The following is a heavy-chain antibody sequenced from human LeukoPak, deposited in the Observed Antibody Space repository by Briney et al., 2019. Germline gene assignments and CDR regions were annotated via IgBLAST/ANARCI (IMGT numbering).Heavy chain of an antibody. J-gene: IGHJ4*02. Sequence: PGRSLRLSCAASGFTFSSYGMHWVRQAPGKGLEWVAVISYDGSNKYYADSVKGRFTISRDNSKNTLYLQMNSLRAEDTAVYYCAKLYSGYGQGDYWGQGTPVTVSS. V-gene: IGHV3-30*18. CDR1: GFTFSSYG. CDR2: ISYDGSNK. CDR3: AKLYSGYGQGDY. D-gene: IGHD5-12*01.